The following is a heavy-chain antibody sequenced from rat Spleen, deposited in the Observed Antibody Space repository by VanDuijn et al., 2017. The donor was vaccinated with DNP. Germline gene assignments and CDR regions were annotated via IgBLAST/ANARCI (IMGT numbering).Heavy chain of an antibody. Sequence: QVQLKESGPGLVQPSQTLSLTCTVAGFSLTSYHVHWVRQPPGKGLEWMGVIWNTGGTRYNSILKSRLSISKDTSKSQVFLEMNSLQTEDTAFYLCTGVDSYPGLPFEYWGQGVMVTVSS. D-gene: IGHD1-4*01. J-gene: IGHJ2*01. V-gene: IGHV2-41*01. CDR3: TGVDSYPGLPFEY. CDR2: IWNTGGT. CDR1: GFSLTSYH.